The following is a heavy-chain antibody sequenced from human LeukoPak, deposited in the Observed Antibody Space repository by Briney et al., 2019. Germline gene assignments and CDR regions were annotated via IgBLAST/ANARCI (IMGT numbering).Heavy chain of an antibody. V-gene: IGHV4-59*01. Sequence: SETLSLTCTVSGGSISSYYWSWIRQPPGKGLEWIGYIYYSGSTNYNPSLKSRVTISVDTSKSQFSLKVNSVTAADTAVYYCVGGAFGYYMDVWGKGTTVTISS. D-gene: IGHD3-16*01. CDR3: VGGAFGYYMDV. CDR2: IYYSGST. CDR1: GGSISSYY. J-gene: IGHJ6*03.